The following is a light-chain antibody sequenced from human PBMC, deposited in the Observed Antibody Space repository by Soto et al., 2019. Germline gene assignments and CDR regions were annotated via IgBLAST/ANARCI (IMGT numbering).Light chain of an antibody. CDR2: GAS. CDR3: QQYASTRWT. CDR1: QRVGSNY. V-gene: IGKV3-20*01. J-gene: IGKJ1*01. Sequence: IVLKKTPGTLSLSPGERASLSCRACQRVGSNYLAWYQQKPGQPPRLLIHGASSRASGIPDRFSGSGPGTDFTLTISRLQPEDFAVYYCQQYASTRWTFGQGSMVDI.